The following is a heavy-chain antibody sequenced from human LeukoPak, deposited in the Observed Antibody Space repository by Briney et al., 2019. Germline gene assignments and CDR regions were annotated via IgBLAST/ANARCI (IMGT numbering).Heavy chain of an antibody. CDR1: GYTFTGYY. Sequence: ASVKVSCKASGYTFTGYYIHWVRQAPGQGLEWMGWINPDSGGTNYAQKFQGRVSMTRDTSISTAYMELSGLRSDDTAVYYCARGANWGTADYWGQGTLVTVSS. J-gene: IGHJ4*02. V-gene: IGHV1-2*02. CDR2: INPDSGGT. D-gene: IGHD7-27*01. CDR3: ARGANWGTADY.